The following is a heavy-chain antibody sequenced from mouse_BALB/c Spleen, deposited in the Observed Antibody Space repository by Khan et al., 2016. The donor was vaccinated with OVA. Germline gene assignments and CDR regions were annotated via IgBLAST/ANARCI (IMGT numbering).Heavy chain of an antibody. D-gene: IGHD2-4*01. V-gene: IGHV3-2*02. CDR1: GYSITSEYT. CDR2: ISYSGNT. CDR3: ARKDYYDYDPFPY. J-gene: IGHJ3*01. Sequence: EVQLQESGPGLVKPSQSLSLTCTVTGYSITSEYTWNWIRQFPGNKLEWMGFISYSGNTRYNPSLTSRISITRDTSKHQFFLQLNSVTSEDTATYYCARKDYYDYDPFPYWGQGTLVTVSA.